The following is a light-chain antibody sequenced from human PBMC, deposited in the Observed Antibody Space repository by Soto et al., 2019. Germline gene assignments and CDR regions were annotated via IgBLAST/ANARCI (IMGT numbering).Light chain of an antibody. CDR2: DAS. CDR3: QQYNFYPWT. CDR1: QSISSW. J-gene: IGKJ1*01. V-gene: IGKV1-5*01. Sequence: DIQMTQSPSTLSVSVGDRVTITCRASQSISSWLAWYQQKPGKAPKLLIYDASSLESGVPSRFSGSGSGTEFTLTISSLQPDDFATYYCQQYNFYPWTFGQGTKVEIK.